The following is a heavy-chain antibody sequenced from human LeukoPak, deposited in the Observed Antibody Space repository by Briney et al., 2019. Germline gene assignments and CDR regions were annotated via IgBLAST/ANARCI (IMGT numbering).Heavy chain of an antibody. V-gene: IGHV3-30*03. CDR2: ISYDGSNK. Sequence: QTGGSLRLSCAASGFTFSRYGMHWVRQAPGKGLEWVAVISYDGSNKYYGDSVKGRFTISRDNSKNTLYLQMNSLRAEDTAVYYCARDWGSGWYVVDYWGQGTLVTVSS. CDR3: ARDWGSGWYVVDY. D-gene: IGHD6-19*01. CDR1: GFTFSRYG. J-gene: IGHJ4*02.